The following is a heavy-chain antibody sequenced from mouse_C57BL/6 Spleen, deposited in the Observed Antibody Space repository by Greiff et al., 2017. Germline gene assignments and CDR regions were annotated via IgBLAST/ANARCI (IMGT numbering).Heavy chain of an antibody. V-gene: IGHV1-82*01. Sequence: QVQLQQSGPELVKPGASVKISCKASGYAFSSSWMNWVKQRPGKGLEWIGRIYPGDGDTNYNGKFKGKAKLTADKSSSTAYMQLSSLTSEDSAVYFCARGGWLLGMDYWGQGTSVTVSS. CDR2: IYPGDGDT. CDR1: GYAFSSSW. J-gene: IGHJ4*01. CDR3: ARGGWLLGMDY. D-gene: IGHD2-3*01.